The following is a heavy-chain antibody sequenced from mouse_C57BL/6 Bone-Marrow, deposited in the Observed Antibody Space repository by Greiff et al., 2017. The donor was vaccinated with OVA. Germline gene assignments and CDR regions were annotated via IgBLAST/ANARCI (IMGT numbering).Heavy chain of an antibody. CDR2: ISDGGSYT. D-gene: IGHD2-1*01. Sequence: EVKLMESGGGLVKPGGSLKLSCAASGFTFSSYAMSWVRQTPEKRLEWVATISDGGSYTDYPDNVKGRFTISRDNAKNNLYLQMSHLKSEDTAMYYCAREDYGNYGGFAYWGQGTLVTVSA. CDR3: AREDYGNYGGFAY. V-gene: IGHV5-4*01. J-gene: IGHJ3*01. CDR1: GFTFSSYA.